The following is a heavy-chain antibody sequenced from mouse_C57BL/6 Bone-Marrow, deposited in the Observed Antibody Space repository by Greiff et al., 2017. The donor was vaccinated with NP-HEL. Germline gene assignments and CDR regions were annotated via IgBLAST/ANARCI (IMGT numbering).Heavy chain of an antibody. Sequence: EVQLVESGGGLVQPGGSLSLSCAASGFTFTDYYMSWVRQPPGQALEWLGFIRNKANGYTTEYSASVKGRFTISRDNSQSILYLQMNALMAEDSATYYCARRSWYDAMDYWGQGTSVTVSS. V-gene: IGHV7-3*01. CDR2: IRNKANGYTT. CDR3: ARRSWYDAMDY. CDR1: GFTFTDYY. J-gene: IGHJ4*01.